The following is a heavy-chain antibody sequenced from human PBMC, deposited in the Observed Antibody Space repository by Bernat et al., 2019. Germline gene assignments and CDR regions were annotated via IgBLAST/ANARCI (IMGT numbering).Heavy chain of an antibody. Sequence: QVQLVESGGGVVQPGRSLRLSCAASGFTFSSYGMHWVRQAPGKGLEWVAVIWYDGSNKYYADSVKGRFTISRDNSKNTLYLQMNSLRAEDTAVYDCARDGVGTGMAAADPDYWGQGTLVTVSS. CDR3: ARDGVGTGMAAADPDY. J-gene: IGHJ4*02. CDR1: GFTFSSYG. CDR2: IWYDGSNK. D-gene: IGHD6-13*01. V-gene: IGHV3-33*01.